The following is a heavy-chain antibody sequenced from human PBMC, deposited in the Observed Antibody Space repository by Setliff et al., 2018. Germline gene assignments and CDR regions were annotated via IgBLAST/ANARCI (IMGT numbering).Heavy chain of an antibody. J-gene: IGHJ6*03. D-gene: IGHD2-21*02. CDR2: TSSGSNSI. V-gene: IGHV3-48*01. Sequence: GGSLRLSCADSGFTFSIYSMNWVRQAPGKGLEWISYTSSGSNSIYYADSVMGRFTISRDNARNSLYLQMNRLRPEDTAVYYCAKSGGDHCCPLYHHYYMDVWGTGTTVTVSS. CDR3: AKSGGDHCCPLYHHYYMDV. CDR1: GFTFSIYS.